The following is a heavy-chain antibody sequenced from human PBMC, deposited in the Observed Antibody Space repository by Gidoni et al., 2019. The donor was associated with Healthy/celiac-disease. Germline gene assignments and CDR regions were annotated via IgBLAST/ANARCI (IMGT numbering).Heavy chain of an antibody. Sequence: EVQLVESGGGLVQPGGSLRLSCAASGFTFSSYEMNWVRQAPGKGLEWVSYISSSGSTIYYADSVKGRFTISRDNAKNSLYLQMNSLRAEDTAVYYCARGDCGGDCLPLDYWGQGTLVTVSS. D-gene: IGHD2-21*02. CDR3: ARGDCGGDCLPLDY. V-gene: IGHV3-48*03. J-gene: IGHJ4*02. CDR1: GFTFSSYE. CDR2: ISSSGSTI.